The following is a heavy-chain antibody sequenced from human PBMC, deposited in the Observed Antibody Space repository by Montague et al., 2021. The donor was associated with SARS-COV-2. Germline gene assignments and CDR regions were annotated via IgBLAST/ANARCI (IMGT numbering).Heavy chain of an antibody. CDR3: ARGMRRPYYYYYGMDV. V-gene: IGHV4-34*01. Sequence: SETLSLTCAVYGGSFSGYYWSWICQPPGKGLEWIGEINHSGSTNYNPSLKSRVTISVDTSKNQFSLKLSSLTATDAAVYYCARGMRRPYYYYYGMDVWGQGTTVTVSS. CDR2: INHSGST. CDR1: GGSFSGYY. J-gene: IGHJ6*02.